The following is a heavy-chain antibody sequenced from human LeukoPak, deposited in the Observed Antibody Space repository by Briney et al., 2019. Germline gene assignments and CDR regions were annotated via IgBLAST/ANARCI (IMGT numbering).Heavy chain of an antibody. D-gene: IGHD4-17*01. V-gene: IGHV4-61*05. CDR3: ASYMTTVTTQGWFDP. CDR1: GGSISSSSYY. Sequence: SETLSLTCTVSGGSISSSSYYWGWIRQPPGKGLEWIGYIYSGSTNYNPSLKSRVTISVDTSKNQFSLKLSSVTAADTAVYYCASYMTTVTTQGWFDPWGQGTLVTVSS. CDR2: IYSGST. J-gene: IGHJ5*02.